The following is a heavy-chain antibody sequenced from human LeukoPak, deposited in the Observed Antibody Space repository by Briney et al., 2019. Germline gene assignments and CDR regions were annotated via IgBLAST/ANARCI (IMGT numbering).Heavy chain of an antibody. CDR1: GFTFSSYG. CDR3: AKDDAASMIVVDDHAFDI. Sequence: PGRSLRLSCAASGFTFSSYGMHWVRQAPGKGLEWVAVISYDGSNKYYADSVKGRFTISRDNSKNTLYLQMNSLRAEDTAVYYCAKDDAASMIVVDDHAFDIWGQGTMVTVSS. D-gene: IGHD3-22*01. V-gene: IGHV3-30*18. J-gene: IGHJ3*02. CDR2: ISYDGSNK.